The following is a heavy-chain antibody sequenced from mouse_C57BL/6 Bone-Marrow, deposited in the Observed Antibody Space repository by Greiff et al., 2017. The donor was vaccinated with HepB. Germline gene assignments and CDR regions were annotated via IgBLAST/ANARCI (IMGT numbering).Heavy chain of an antibody. CDR3: ARIGGCSRDWFAY. J-gene: IGHJ3*01. V-gene: IGHV1-66*01. CDR2: IYPGSGNT. CDR1: GYSFTSYY. Sequence: QVQLKQSGPELVKPGASVKISCKASGYSFTSYYIHWVKQRPGQGLEWIGWIYPGSGNTKYNEKFKGKATLTADTSSSTAYMQLSSLTSEDSAVYYCARIGGCSRDWFAYWGQGTLVTVSA. D-gene: IGHD6-1*01.